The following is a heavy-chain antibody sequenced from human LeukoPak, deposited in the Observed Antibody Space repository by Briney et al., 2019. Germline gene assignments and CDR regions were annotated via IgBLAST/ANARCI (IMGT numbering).Heavy chain of an antibody. CDR3: AGARRGYSYGHLDY. CDR1: GFTFSSYG. J-gene: IGHJ4*02. D-gene: IGHD5-18*01. Sequence: GRSLRLPXAXSGFTFSSYGMHWVRQAPGKGLEWVAVIWYDGSNKYYADSVKGRFTISRDNSKNTLYLQMNSLRAEDTAVYYCAGARRGYSYGHLDYWGQGTLVTVSS. V-gene: IGHV3-33*01. CDR2: IWYDGSNK.